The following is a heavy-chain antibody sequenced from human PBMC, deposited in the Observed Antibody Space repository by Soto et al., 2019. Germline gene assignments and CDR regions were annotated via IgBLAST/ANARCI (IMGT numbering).Heavy chain of an antibody. CDR2: IFSNDEK. CDR3: ARIRAYYDILTGYYLFHYFDY. V-gene: IGHV2-26*01. J-gene: IGHJ4*02. CDR1: GFSLSNARMG. Sequence: QVTLKESGPVLVKPTETLTLTCTVSGFSLSNARMGVSWIRQPPGKALEWLAHIFSNDEKSYSTSLKSRLTISKDTSKSLVVLTMTNMDPVDTATYYCARIRAYYDILTGYYLFHYFDYWGQGTLVTVSS. D-gene: IGHD3-9*01.